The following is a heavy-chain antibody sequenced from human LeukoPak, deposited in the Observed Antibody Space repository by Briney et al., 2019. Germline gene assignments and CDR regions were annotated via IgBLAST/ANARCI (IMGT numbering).Heavy chain of an antibody. Sequence: SETLSLTCTVSSGSISSGSYYWSWIRQPAGEGLEWIGRIYTSGSTIYNPSLKSRVTISLDTSKNQFSLKLSSVTAADTAVYYCARHEVVVVPAASFDYWGQGTLVTVSS. D-gene: IGHD2-2*01. J-gene: IGHJ4*02. CDR1: SGSISSGSYY. CDR2: IYTSGST. V-gene: IGHV4-61*02. CDR3: ARHEVVVVPAASFDY.